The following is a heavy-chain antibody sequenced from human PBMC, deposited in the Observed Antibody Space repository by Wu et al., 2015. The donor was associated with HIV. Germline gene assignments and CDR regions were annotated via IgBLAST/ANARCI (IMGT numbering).Heavy chain of an antibody. V-gene: IGHV1-69*12. CDR2: IIPVFTTT. D-gene: IGHD3-3*01. CDR1: GGIFTNYA. Sequence: QVQLVQSGAEVKKPGSSVKISCKASGGIFTNYAITWVRQAPGQGLEWMGWIIPVFTTTNYAQKFQGRVTITADGATTTAYMELSSLRSEDTAIYYCARMRDFWSAYPKGGFYFDYWGQGTLVIVSS. CDR3: ARMRDFWSAYPKGGFYFDY. J-gene: IGHJ4*02.